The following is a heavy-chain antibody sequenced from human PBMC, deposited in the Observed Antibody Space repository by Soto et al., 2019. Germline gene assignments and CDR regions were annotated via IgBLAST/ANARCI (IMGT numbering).Heavy chain of an antibody. V-gene: IGHV1-2*02. D-gene: IGHD1-1*01. CDR2: INLNSGGT. Sequence: ASVKVSCKTSGYTFTGYYMHWVRQAPGQGLEWMGWINLNSGGTNYAQKFQGRVTMTRDTSISTAYMELSRLRSDDTAVYYCAKTWNDGDDYFDYWGQGTLVTVYS. J-gene: IGHJ4*02. CDR1: GYTFTGYY. CDR3: AKTWNDGDDYFDY.